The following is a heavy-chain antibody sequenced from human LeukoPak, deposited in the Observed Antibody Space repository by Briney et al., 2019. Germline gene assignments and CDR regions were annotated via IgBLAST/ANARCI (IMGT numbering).Heavy chain of an antibody. CDR2: IKQDGSEK. CDR1: GFTFSSYW. J-gene: IGHJ4*02. CDR3: ARAGPYQLPPRPVDY. V-gene: IGHV3-7*01. Sequence: PGGSLRLSCAASGFTFSSYWMSWVRQAPGKGLEWVANIKQDGSEKYYVDSVKGRFTISRDNAKNSLYLQMNSLRAEDTAVYYCARAGPYQLPPRPVDYWGQGTLVTVSS. D-gene: IGHD2-2*01.